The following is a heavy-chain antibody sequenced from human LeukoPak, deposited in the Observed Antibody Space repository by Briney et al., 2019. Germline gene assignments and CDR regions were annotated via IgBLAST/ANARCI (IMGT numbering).Heavy chain of an antibody. V-gene: IGHV4-59*01. CDR3: ARGADSSGYYSIFYFDY. Sequence: SETLSLTCTVSGGSISSYYWNWIRQPPGKGLEWIGYIYYSGSTNYNPSLKSRVTISVDTSKNQFSLKLSSVTAADTAVYYCARGADSSGYYSIFYFDYWGQGTLVTVSP. CDR1: GGSISSYY. D-gene: IGHD3-22*01. J-gene: IGHJ4*02. CDR2: IYYSGST.